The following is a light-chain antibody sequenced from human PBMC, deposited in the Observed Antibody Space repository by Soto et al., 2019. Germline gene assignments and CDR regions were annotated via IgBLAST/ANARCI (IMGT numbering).Light chain of an antibody. J-gene: IGKJ2*01. CDR1: QSVSSN. Sequence: EIVMTQSPATLSVSPGERATLSCRASQSVSSNLAWYQQKPGQAPRLLIYGASTRATGIPARFSGSGSGTEFTLTISSLQSEDFAVYYCQQYNSYSDTFGQGTKLEIK. CDR2: GAS. V-gene: IGKV3-15*01. CDR3: QQYNSYSDT.